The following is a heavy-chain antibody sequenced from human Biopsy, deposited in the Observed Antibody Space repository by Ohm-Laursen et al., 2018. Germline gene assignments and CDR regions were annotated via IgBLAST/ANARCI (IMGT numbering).Heavy chain of an antibody. J-gene: IGHJ3*02. V-gene: IGHV3-30*18. Sequence: SLRLSCSASGFGMYAMHWVRQPPGKGLEWLAVIAYDGSNKYYAESVKGRFTISRDRSRETVHLQMNSLRYEDTALYYCAKDGGQWLGGAFDIWGHGTTVTVSS. CDR2: IAYDGSNK. CDR1: GFGMYA. CDR3: AKDGGQWLGGAFDI. D-gene: IGHD6-19*01.